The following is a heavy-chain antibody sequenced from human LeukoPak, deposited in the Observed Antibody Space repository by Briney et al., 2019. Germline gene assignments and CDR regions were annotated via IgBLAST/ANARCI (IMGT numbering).Heavy chain of an antibody. J-gene: IGHJ4*02. D-gene: IGHD6-19*01. CDR3: ASGRPKGRYSSGWYGY. CDR2: IYTSGST. Sequence: ASETLSLTCTVSGGSISSGSYYWSWIRQPAGKGLEWIGRIYTSGSTNYNPSLKSRVTISVDTSKNQFSLKLSSVTAADTAVYYCASGRPKGRYSSGWYGYWGQGTLVTVSS. V-gene: IGHV4-61*02. CDR1: GGSISSGSYY.